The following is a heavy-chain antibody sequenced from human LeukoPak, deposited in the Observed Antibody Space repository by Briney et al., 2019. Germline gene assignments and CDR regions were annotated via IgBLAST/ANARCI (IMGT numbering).Heavy chain of an antibody. CDR3: ARGKGLREGTDFDY. CDR1: GYTFTNYG. Sequence: ASVTVSCKASGYTFTNYGISWVRQAPGQGLQWMGWISADNGNTKYLQEFQGRITMTTDTSTSTSYLEVRSLRSDDKAVYYCARGKGLREGTDFDYWGQGTLVTVSA. D-gene: IGHD1-1*01. J-gene: IGHJ4*02. CDR2: ISADNGNT. V-gene: IGHV1-18*01.